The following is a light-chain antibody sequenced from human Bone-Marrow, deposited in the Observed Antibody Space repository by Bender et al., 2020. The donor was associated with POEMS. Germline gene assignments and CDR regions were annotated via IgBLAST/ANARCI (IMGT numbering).Light chain of an antibody. J-gene: IGLJ3*02. V-gene: IGLV1-44*01. CDR2: SDS. CDR1: NSNIGTNA. Sequence: QSVLTQPPSASGTPGQRVTISCSGSNSNIGTNAVNWYQQFPGTASKLLIYSDSQRPSGVPDRFYACKSGTSASLAISGLQSEDGAEYYCAAWDAGLSSGVFGGGTKLTVL. CDR3: AAWDAGLSSGV.